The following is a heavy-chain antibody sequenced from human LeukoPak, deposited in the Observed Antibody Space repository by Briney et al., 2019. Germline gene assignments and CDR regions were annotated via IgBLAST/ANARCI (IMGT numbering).Heavy chain of an antibody. CDR1: GFTLTSSD. V-gene: IGHV1-58*01. Sequence: GASVKVSCKASGFTLTSSDVQWVRQARGQRLEWIGWIVVGSGNTNYAQKFQERVTITRDMSTSTAYMELSSLRSEDTAVYYCARSQIPLGTWYFDLWGRGTLVTVSS. D-gene: IGHD1-14*01. CDR3: ARSQIPLGTWYFDL. CDR2: IVVGSGNT. J-gene: IGHJ2*01.